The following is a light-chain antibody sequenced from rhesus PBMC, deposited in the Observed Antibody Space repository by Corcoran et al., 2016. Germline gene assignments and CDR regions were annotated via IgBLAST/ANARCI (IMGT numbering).Light chain of an antibody. Sequence: DIQMTQSPSSLSASVGDRVTITCRASQGISNNLAWYQQKPGKVPKLLIYKASTLQSGIPSRFSGSGSGTDFTLTISSLQPEDFATYFCQHGYGVLYSFGQGTKVEIK. V-gene: IGKV1-25*01. CDR1: QGISNN. J-gene: IGKJ2*01. CDR2: KAS. CDR3: QHGYGVLYS.